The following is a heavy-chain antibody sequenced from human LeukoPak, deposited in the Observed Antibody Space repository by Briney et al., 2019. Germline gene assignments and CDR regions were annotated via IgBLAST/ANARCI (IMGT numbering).Heavy chain of an antibody. CDR3: ARQGSRVAAIGSYYGMDV. CDR2: IYPGDSDT. V-gene: IGHV5-51*01. CDR1: GYSFTSYW. Sequence: GESLKISCKGSGYSFTSYWIGWVRQMPGKGLEWMGIIYPGDSDTRYSPSFQGQVTISADKSISTAYLQWGSLKASDTAMYYCARQGSRVAAIGSYYGMDVWGQGTTVTVSS. J-gene: IGHJ6*02. D-gene: IGHD2-15*01.